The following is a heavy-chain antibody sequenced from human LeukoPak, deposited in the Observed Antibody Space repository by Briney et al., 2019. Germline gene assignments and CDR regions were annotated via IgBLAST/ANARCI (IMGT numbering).Heavy chain of an antibody. Sequence: PSETLSLTCTVSGGSISSGGYYWSWIRQHPGKGLEWIGYIYYSGSTYYNPSLKSRVTISVDTSKNQFSLKLSSVTAADTAVYYCVRDGSYYDSSGYYYLYWGQGTLVTVSS. CDR3: VRDGSYYDSSGYYYLY. CDR2: IYYSGST. D-gene: IGHD3-22*01. V-gene: IGHV4-31*03. J-gene: IGHJ4*02. CDR1: GGSISSGGYY.